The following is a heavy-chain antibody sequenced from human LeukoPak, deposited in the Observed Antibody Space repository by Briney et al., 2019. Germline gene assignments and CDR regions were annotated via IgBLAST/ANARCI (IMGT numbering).Heavy chain of an antibody. CDR3: AKGSFYCTSSSCPQYYYYMDV. V-gene: IGHV3-30*02. CDR1: GFTFTRHG. CDR2: VRYDGSEK. J-gene: IGHJ6*03. D-gene: IGHD2-2*01. Sequence: GGSLRLSCAASGFTFTRHGMHWVPQAPGKGLEWVAFVRYDGSEKYYADYVKGRFTISRDDSRNTVFLQMNSLTAEDTAVYYCAKGSFYCTSSSCPQYYYYMDVWGTGTTVTVSS.